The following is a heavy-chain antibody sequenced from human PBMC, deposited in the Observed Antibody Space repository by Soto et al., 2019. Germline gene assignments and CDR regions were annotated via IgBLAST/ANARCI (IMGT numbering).Heavy chain of an antibody. J-gene: IGHJ4*02. V-gene: IGHV4-34*01. CDR1: GGSFSGYY. D-gene: IGHD6-13*01. Sequence: QVQLQQWGAGLLKPSETLSLTCAVYGGSFSGYYWSWIRQPPGKGLEWIGEINHSGSTNYNPSLKSRVNISVDTYKNQFSLKLSSVTAADTAVYYCAIGIAGKRPLDYWGQGTLVTVSS. CDR2: INHSGST. CDR3: AIGIAGKRPLDY.